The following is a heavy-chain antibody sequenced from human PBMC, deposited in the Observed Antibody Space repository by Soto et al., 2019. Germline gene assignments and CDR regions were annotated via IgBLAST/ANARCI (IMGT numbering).Heavy chain of an antibody. D-gene: IGHD5-12*01. CDR1: GGSFSGYY. J-gene: IGHJ5*02. CDR2: INHSGGT. V-gene: IGHV4-34*01. CDR3: ARGLRGVIVATVHNWFDP. Sequence: QVQLQQWGAGLLKPSETLSLTCAVYGGSFSGYYWSWIRQPPGKGLEWIGEINHSGGTNYNPSLTSRVTISVDTSTIPFSLKLSSVPAADTAVYYCARGLRGVIVATVHNWFDPWGQGTLVTVSS.